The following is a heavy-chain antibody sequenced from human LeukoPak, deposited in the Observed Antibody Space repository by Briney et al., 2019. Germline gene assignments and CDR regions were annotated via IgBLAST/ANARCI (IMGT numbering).Heavy chain of an antibody. CDR3: ARGPLYDITGSYGL. V-gene: IGHV3-48*01. J-gene: IGHJ4*02. CDR1: GFTFSAHT. Sequence: GGSLTLSCAASGFTFSAHTMNWVRLAPGKGVQWVSYIGSSGITIYYAHSVEGRFTISRDNAKNSLYLQMSSLRVEDTAVYYCARGPLYDITGSYGLWGQGTLVTVSS. D-gene: IGHD2-8*01. CDR2: IGSSGITI.